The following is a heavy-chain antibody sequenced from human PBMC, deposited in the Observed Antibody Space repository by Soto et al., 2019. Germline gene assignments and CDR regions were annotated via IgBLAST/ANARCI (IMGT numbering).Heavy chain of an antibody. CDR1: GFSLSTSGVG. CDR2: IYWDDDK. Sequence: QITLKESGPTLVKPTQTLTLTCTFSGFSLSTSGVGVGWIRQPPGKALEWLALIYWDDDKRYSPSLKSRLTITKDTSKNQVVLTMTNMDPVDTATYYCAHSMLGRYCSSTSGYAVDYWGQGTLVTVSS. CDR3: AHSMLGRYCSSTSGYAVDY. J-gene: IGHJ4*02. D-gene: IGHD2-2*01. V-gene: IGHV2-5*02.